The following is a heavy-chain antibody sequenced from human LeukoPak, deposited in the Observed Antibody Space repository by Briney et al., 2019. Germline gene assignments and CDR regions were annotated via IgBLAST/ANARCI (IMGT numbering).Heavy chain of an antibody. D-gene: IGHD6-19*01. CDR1: GGSISSGGYY. CDR3: ARDEGGSSGWYFDY. Sequence: SQTLSLTCTVSGGSISSGGYYWSWIRQPPGKGLEWIGYIYHSGSTYYNPSLKSRVTISVDRSKNQFSLKLSSVTAADTAVYYCARDEGGSSGWYFDYWGQGTLVTVSS. J-gene: IGHJ4*02. CDR2: IYHSGST. V-gene: IGHV4-30-2*01.